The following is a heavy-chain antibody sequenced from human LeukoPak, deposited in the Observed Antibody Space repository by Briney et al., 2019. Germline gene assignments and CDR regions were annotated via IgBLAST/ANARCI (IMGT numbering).Heavy chain of an antibody. V-gene: IGHV3-30*18. CDR1: GFTFSSYG. CDR2: ISYDGSNK. Sequence: GRSLRLSCAASGFTFSSYGMHWVRQAPGKGLEWVAVISYDGSNKYYADSVKGRFTISRDNSKNTLYLQMNSLRAEDTAVYYCAKDPFVLQYYYDSSGYWNWGQGTLVTVSS. J-gene: IGHJ4*02. CDR3: AKDPFVLQYYYDSSGYWN. D-gene: IGHD3-22*01.